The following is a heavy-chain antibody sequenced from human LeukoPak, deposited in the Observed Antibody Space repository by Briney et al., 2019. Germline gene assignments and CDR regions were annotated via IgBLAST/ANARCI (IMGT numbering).Heavy chain of an antibody. J-gene: IGHJ4*02. CDR1: GFTFSTYA. Sequence: RGSLRLSCAASGFTFSTYAMTWFRQAPGKGLEWVSAVRGSGTATYYADSVKGRFTISRDNSDNTLYLQMNSLRAEDTAIYYCAKTSRRDSTYDSPFDYWGQGTVVTVSS. CDR3: AKTSRRDSTYDSPFDY. D-gene: IGHD3-3*01. V-gene: IGHV3-23*01. CDR2: VRGSGTAT.